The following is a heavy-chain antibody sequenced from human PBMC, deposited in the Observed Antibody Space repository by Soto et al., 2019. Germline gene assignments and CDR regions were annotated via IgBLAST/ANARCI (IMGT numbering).Heavy chain of an antibody. D-gene: IGHD3-10*01. CDR2: IYYSGST. Sequence: QLQLQESGPGLVKPSETLSLTCTVSGGSISSSSYYWGWIRQPPGKGLEWIGSIYYSGSTYYNPSLKSRVTISVDTSKNQFSLKLSSVTAADTAVYYCARLIGSGSYPNWFDPWGQGTLVTVSS. J-gene: IGHJ5*02. CDR1: GGSISSSSYY. V-gene: IGHV4-39*01. CDR3: ARLIGSGSYPNWFDP.